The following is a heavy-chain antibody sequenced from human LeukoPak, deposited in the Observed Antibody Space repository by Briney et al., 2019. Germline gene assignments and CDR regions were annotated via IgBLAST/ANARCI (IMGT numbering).Heavy chain of an antibody. J-gene: IGHJ4*02. CDR2: INGNDGST. D-gene: IGHD1-14*01. Sequence: VASVKVSCKASVYTFDNFYIHWGRQGPGQGPEWRGWINGNDGSTNYAQKFQGRVTMTRVTAISTVYMDLSGLRPDDTAIYYCARDEGSTYNQLDYWGQGTLVTVSS. CDR3: ARDEGSTYNQLDY. V-gene: IGHV1-2*02. CDR1: VYTFDNFY.